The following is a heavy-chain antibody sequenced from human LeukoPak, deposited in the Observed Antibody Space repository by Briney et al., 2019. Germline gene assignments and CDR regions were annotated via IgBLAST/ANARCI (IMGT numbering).Heavy chain of an antibody. J-gene: IGHJ5*02. V-gene: IGHV1-8*03. CDR2: MSPNSGNT. CDR1: GYTFTSYD. CDR3: ARELSSRRSGFNWFDP. Sequence: ASVKVSCKASGYTFTSYDINWVRQATGQGLEWMGRMSPNSGNTGYAQKFQGRVTITRNTSISTAYMELSSLRSEDTAVYYCARELSSRRSGFNWFDPWGQGTLVTVSS. D-gene: IGHD5-12*01.